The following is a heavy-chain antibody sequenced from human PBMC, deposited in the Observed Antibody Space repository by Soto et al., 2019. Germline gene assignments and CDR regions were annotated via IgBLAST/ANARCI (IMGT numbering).Heavy chain of an antibody. CDR3: ARDLGVVVMDY. Sequence: ASVKVSGKASGYTFTTYAIHWVRQAPGQGLEWMGWINSGNGDTKYSQKFQGRVTVTREKSASTASMELRSLKSEDTAVYYCARDLGVVVMDYWGQGTLVTVSS. CDR1: GYTFTTYA. D-gene: IGHD3-22*01. V-gene: IGHV1-3*01. J-gene: IGHJ4*02. CDR2: INSGNGDT.